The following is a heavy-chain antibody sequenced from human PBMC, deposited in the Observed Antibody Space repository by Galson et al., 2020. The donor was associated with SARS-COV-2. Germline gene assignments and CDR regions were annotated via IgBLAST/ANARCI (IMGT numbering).Heavy chain of an antibody. CDR3: AKAPGVGGTYFDY. V-gene: IGHV3-33*06. D-gene: IGHD1-26*01. CDR2: IWYDGSNK. J-gene: IGHJ4*02. CDR1: GFTFSSYG. Sequence: GGSLRLSCSASGFTFSSYGMHWVRQAPGKGLEWVSVIWYDGSNKYYVDSVKGRFTISRDNSKNTLYLQMNSLRAEDTAVYYCAKAPGVGGTYFDYWGQGTLVTFSS.